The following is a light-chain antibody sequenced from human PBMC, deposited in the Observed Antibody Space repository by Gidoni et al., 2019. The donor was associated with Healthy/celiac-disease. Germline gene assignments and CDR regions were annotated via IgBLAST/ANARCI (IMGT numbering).Light chain of an antibody. CDR2: WAY. CDR3: KQYYSTPT. V-gene: IGKV4-1*01. Sequence: DIVMTQSPDSLAVSLCERATINCKSSQSVLYSSNNKNYLAWYQQKPGQPHKLLIYWAYTRESGVPDRFSGSGYGTDFTLTSSSLQAEDVAVYYCKQYYSTPTFGPXTKVDIK. CDR1: QSVLYSSNNKNY. J-gene: IGKJ3*01.